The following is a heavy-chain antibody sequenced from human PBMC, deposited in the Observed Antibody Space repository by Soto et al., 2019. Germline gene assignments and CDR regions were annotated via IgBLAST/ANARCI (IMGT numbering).Heavy chain of an antibody. J-gene: IGHJ6*02. CDR1: GYTFTSYG. V-gene: IGHV1-18*01. Sequence: ASVKVSCKASGYTFTSYGISWVRQAPGQGLEWMGWISADNGNTNYAQKLQGRVTMTTDTSTSTAYMELRSLRSDDTAVYYCARDRYYDYVWGSFSYVYYGMDVWGQGTTVTVSS. CDR2: ISADNGNT. D-gene: IGHD3-16*01. CDR3: ARDRYYDYVWGSFSYVYYGMDV.